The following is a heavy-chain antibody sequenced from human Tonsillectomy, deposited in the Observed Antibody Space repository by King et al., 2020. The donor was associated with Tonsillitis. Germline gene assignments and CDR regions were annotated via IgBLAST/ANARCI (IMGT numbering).Heavy chain of an antibody. CDR2: ISSSSSTI. V-gene: IGHV3-48*02. D-gene: IGHD2-2*01. CDR3: VRENQYCFSISCYDALDL. Sequence: VQLVESGGGLEQPGGSLRLSCAASGFSFSSYIMNWVRQAPGKGLEWVSYISSSSSTIYYADSVKGRFTISRENAKKSLYLQLNSLIDEDSAAYYCVRENQYCFSISCYDALDLWGQGTMVTVSS. J-gene: IGHJ3*01. CDR1: GFSFSSYI.